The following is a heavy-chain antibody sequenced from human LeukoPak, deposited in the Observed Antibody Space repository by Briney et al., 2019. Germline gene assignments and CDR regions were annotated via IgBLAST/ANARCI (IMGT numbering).Heavy chain of an antibody. CDR1: GGSISSGSYY. J-gene: IGHJ3*02. D-gene: IGHD5-24*01. V-gene: IGHV4-61*02. Sequence: PSQTLSLTCTVSGGSISSGSYYWSWIRQPAGKGLEWIGRIYTSGSTNYNPSLKSRVTISVDTSKNQFSLKLSSVTAADTAVHYCAGVGGEMATIGYGTFDIWGQGTMVTVSS. CDR2: IYTSGST. CDR3: AGVGGEMATIGYGTFDI.